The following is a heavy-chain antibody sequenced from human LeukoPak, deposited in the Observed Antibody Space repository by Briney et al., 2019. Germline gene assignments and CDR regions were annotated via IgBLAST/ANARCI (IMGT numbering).Heavy chain of an antibody. Sequence: GASVKVSCKASGYTFTSYGISWVGQAPGQGLEWMGWISAYNGNTNYAQKLQGRVTMTTDTSTSTAYMELRSLRSDDTAVYYCARDQGIAAAGISDYWGQGTLVTVSS. CDR1: GYTFTSYG. CDR3: ARDQGIAAAGISDY. J-gene: IGHJ4*02. V-gene: IGHV1-18*01. D-gene: IGHD6-13*01. CDR2: ISAYNGNT.